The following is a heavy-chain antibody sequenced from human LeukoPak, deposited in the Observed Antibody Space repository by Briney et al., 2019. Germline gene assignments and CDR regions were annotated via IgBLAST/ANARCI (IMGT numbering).Heavy chain of an antibody. CDR2: IYHSGST. CDR3: ASDLELPYYYFDY. CDR1: GYSISSGYY. Sequence: KPSETLSLTCTVSGYSISSGYYWGWIRQPPGKGLEWIGTIYHSGSTYYNPSLKSRVTISVDTSKNQFSLKLSSVTAADTAVYYCASDLELPYYYFDYWGQGTLVTVSS. J-gene: IGHJ4*02. V-gene: IGHV4-38-2*02. D-gene: IGHD1-26*01.